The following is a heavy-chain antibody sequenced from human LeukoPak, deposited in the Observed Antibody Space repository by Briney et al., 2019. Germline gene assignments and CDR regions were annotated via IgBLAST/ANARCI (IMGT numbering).Heavy chain of an antibody. Sequence: SVKVSCKASGGTFSSYAISWVRQAPGQGLEWTGGIIPIFGTANYAQKFQGRVTITADESTSTAYMELSSLRSEDTAVYYCARGITMVREGFDYWGQGTLVTVSS. CDR1: GGTFSSYA. CDR2: IIPIFGTA. J-gene: IGHJ4*02. V-gene: IGHV1-69*13. CDR3: ARGITMVREGFDY. D-gene: IGHD3-10*01.